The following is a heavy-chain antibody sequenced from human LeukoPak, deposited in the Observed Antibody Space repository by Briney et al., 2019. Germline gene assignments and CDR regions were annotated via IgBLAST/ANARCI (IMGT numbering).Heavy chain of an antibody. CDR1: GFTFSSYA. Sequence: GGSLRLSCAASGFTFSSYAMSWVRQAPGKGLEWVSAISGSGGSTYYADSVKGRFTISRDNSKNTLYLQMNSLRAKDTAVYYCSKRGQSGGGYFDYWGQGTLVTVSS. J-gene: IGHJ4*02. D-gene: IGHD3-10*01. CDR3: SKRGQSGGGYFDY. V-gene: IGHV3-23*01. CDR2: ISGSGGST.